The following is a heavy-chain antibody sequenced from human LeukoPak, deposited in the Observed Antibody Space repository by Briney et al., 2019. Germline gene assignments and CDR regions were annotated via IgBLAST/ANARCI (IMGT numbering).Heavy chain of an antibody. CDR3: ARDPIDVLVGANAFDI. CDR1: GGTFSSFA. CDR2: IIPIFDTP. J-gene: IGHJ3*02. Sequence: SVKVSCKASGGTFSSFAIAWVRQAPGQGLEWMGGIIPIFDTPTYAQKFQGRVTITADESTSTAYLELRSLRSDDTAVYYCARDPIDVLVGANAFDIWGQGTMVTVSS. D-gene: IGHD1-26*01. V-gene: IGHV1-69*13.